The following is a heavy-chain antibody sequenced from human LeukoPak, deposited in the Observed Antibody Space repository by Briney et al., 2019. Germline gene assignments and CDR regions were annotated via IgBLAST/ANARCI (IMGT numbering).Heavy chain of an antibody. J-gene: IGHJ4*02. CDR1: GGSISSHY. CDR3: ARGDGYNYRYFDY. Sequence: PSATLSLTCTVSGGSISSHYWSWIRQPPGKRLEWIGYVYYSGSTNYNPSLKSRVTISVDTSNNQFSLKLSSVTAADTALYYCARGDGYNYRYFDYWGQGTLVTVSS. D-gene: IGHD5-24*01. V-gene: IGHV4-59*11. CDR2: VYYSGST.